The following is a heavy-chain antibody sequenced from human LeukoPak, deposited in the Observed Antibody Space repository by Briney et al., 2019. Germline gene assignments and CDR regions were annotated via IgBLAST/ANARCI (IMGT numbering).Heavy chain of an antibody. CDR2: ISSIGDST. D-gene: IGHD3-3*01. J-gene: IGHJ5*01. CDR3: VTSASSFGANCFDS. V-gene: IGHV3-64D*09. Sequence: GGSLRLSCSASGFTLSSYAMHWVRQAPGKGLEYVSAISSIGDSTYYADSVKGRFIISRDNSKNSLSLQMSSLRPEDTAVYYCVTSASSFGANCFDSWGQGTLVTVSS. CDR1: GFTLSSYA.